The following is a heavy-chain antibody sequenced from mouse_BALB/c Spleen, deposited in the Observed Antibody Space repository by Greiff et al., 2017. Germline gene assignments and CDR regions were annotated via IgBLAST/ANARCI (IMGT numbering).Heavy chain of an antibody. CDR3: ARQQEYGNTYALDY. Sequence: EVNVVESGGGLVKPGGSLKLSCAASGFAFSSYDMSWVRQTPEKRLEWVAYISSGGGSTYYPDTVKGRFTISRDNAKNTLYLQMSSLKSEDTAMYYCARQQEYGNTYALDYWGQGTSVTVSS. CDR1: GFAFSSYD. CDR2: ISSGGGST. V-gene: IGHV5-12-1*01. D-gene: IGHD2-10*02. J-gene: IGHJ4*01.